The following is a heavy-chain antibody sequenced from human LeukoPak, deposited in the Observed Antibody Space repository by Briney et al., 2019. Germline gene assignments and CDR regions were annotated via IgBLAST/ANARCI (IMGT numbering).Heavy chain of an antibody. CDR3: ARDFLLQSEGLFDY. CDR1: GRSISSYY. CDR2: SYISGST. J-gene: IGHJ4*02. V-gene: IGHV4-4*07. D-gene: IGHD4-11*01. Sequence: SETLSLTCTVSGRSISSYYWSWLRHPAGKGLEGIGRSYISGSTNYNPSLQSRVTMSVDTSTNQFSLRLSSVAAADTAVYSCARDFLLQSEGLFDYWGQGTLVTVSS.